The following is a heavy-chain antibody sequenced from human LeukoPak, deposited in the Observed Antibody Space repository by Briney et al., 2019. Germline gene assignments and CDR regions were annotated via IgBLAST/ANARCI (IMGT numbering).Heavy chain of an antibody. J-gene: IGHJ4*02. CDR1: GFTFSSYS. Sequence: GGSLRLSCAASGFTFSSYSMNWVRQAPGKGLEWVSYISSSSSTIYYAYSVKGRFTISRDNAKNSLYLQMNSLRAEDTAVYYCARVGQQLPLDYWGQGTLVTVSS. CDR3: ARVGQQLPLDY. D-gene: IGHD6-13*01. V-gene: IGHV3-48*04. CDR2: ISSSSSTI.